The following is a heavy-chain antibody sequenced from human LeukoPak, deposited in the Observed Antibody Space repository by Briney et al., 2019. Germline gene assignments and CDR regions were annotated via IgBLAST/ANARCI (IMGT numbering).Heavy chain of an antibody. Sequence: ASVKVSCKASGYTFTSYGISWVRQAPGQGLEWMGWISAYNGNTNYAQKLQGRVTMTTDTSTSTAYMELRSLRSDDTAVYYCARVDGLIAAAGHKGKWSPKDYWGQGTLVTVSS. CDR2: ISAYNGNT. CDR1: GYTFTSYG. V-gene: IGHV1-18*01. CDR3: ARVDGLIAAAGHKGKWSPKDY. D-gene: IGHD6-13*01. J-gene: IGHJ4*02.